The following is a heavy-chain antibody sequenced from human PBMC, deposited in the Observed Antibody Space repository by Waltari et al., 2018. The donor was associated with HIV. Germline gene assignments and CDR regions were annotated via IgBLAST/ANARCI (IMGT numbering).Heavy chain of an antibody. CDR2: IYTTGST. CDR1: GDSISGYY. D-gene: IGHD3-22*01. V-gene: IGHV4-4*07. Sequence: QVQLLESGPGLVKPSETLSLTCTVSGDSISGYYWSWTRHTAGQGPEWIGRIYTTGSTNYNPSLKSRVTMSVDTSKNQFSLNLTSVTAADTAVYYCARQGVVVITPRRDFYYGLDVWGQGTTVAVSS. J-gene: IGHJ6*02. CDR3: ARQGVVVITPRRDFYYGLDV.